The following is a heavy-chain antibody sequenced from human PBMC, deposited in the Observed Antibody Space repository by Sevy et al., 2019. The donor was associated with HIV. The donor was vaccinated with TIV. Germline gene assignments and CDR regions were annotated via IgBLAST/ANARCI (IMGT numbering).Heavy chain of an antibody. J-gene: IGHJ4*02. V-gene: IGHV3-48*02. CDR3: AREGNYYDSSGYPDY. CDR2: ISSSSRTI. Sequence: GGSLKLSCAASGFTFSSYSMNWVRQAPGKGLEWVSYISSSSRTIYYADSVKGRFTISRDNAKNSLYLQMNSLRDEDTAVYYCAREGNYYDSSGYPDYWGQGTLVTVSS. D-gene: IGHD3-22*01. CDR1: GFTFSSYS.